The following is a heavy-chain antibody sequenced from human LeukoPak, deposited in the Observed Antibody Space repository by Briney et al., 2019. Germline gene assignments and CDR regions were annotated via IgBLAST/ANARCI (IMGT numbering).Heavy chain of an antibody. CDR3: ARDRGYSYGDDFDY. V-gene: IGHV4-61*02. CDR1: GGSISSGSYY. J-gene: IGHJ4*02. Sequence: SETLSLTCTVSGGSISSGSYYWSWIRQPAGKGLEWIGRIYTSGSTNYNPSLKSRVTISVDTSKNQFSLKLSSVTAADTAVYYCARDRGYSYGDDFDYRGQGTLVTVSS. CDR2: IYTSGST. D-gene: IGHD5-18*01.